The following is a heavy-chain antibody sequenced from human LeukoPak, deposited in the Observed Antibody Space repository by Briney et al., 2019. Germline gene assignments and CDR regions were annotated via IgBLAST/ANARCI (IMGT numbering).Heavy chain of an antibody. D-gene: IGHD5-12*01. Sequence: GESLKISCKGSGYSFTSYWIGWVRQMPGKGLEWMGIIYPGDSDTRYSPSFQGQVTISADKSISTAYLQWSSLKASDTAMYYCARADSGYHDGLYNWFDPWGQGTLVTVSS. CDR1: GYSFTSYW. J-gene: IGHJ5*02. V-gene: IGHV5-51*01. CDR3: ARADSGYHDGLYNWFDP. CDR2: IYPGDSDT.